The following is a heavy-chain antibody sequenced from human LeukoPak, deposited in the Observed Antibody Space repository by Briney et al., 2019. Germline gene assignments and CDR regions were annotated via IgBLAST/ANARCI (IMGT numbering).Heavy chain of an antibody. J-gene: IGHJ4*02. V-gene: IGHV3-15*01. Sequence: PGGSLRLSCAASGFTFSNAWMSWVRQAPGKGLEWVGRIKSKTDGGTTDYAAPVKGRFTISRDDSKNTLYLQMNSLRAEDTAVYYCARDWAAAGPGYWGQGTLVTVSS. CDR1: GFTFSNAW. CDR2: IKSKTDGGTT. CDR3: ARDWAAAGPGY. D-gene: IGHD6-13*01.